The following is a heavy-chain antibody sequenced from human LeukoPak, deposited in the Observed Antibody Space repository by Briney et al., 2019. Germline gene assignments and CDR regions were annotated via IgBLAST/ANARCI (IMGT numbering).Heavy chain of an antibody. V-gene: IGHV3-23*01. CDR1: GITFSTHA. J-gene: IGHJ1*01. Sequence: PGGSLRLSCAASGITFSTHAMSWVRQAPGKGLEWVSTITGNSYSTYTADSVKGRFTTSRDNSKNTLYLEMNSLRAEDTAVYYCAAAIREYDIVPDYYTIQFGDWGLGTQVTVSS. D-gene: IGHD3-9*01. CDR2: ITGNSYST. CDR3: AAAIREYDIVPDYYTIQFGD.